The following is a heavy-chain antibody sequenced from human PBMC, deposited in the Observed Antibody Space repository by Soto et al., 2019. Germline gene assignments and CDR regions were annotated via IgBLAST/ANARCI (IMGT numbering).Heavy chain of an antibody. J-gene: IGHJ4*02. V-gene: IGHV1-2*02. Sequence: QVQLVHSGAALKKPGASVKVSCKASGSTFPAYAMHWVRQAPGQGLEWMGWINPNSGDASYAQKLQGMVSITIDTTITTADMDLISLSYDGTAVYYCAREASAVIALDCWGQGTLGTVSS. CDR3: AREASAVIALDC. CDR2: INPNSGDA. CDR1: GSTFPAYA. D-gene: IGHD6-19*01.